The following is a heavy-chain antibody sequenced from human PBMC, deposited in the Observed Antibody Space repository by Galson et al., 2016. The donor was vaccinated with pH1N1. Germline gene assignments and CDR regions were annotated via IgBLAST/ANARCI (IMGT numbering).Heavy chain of an antibody. V-gene: IGHV3-9*01. CDR1: GFAFDDFA. CDR3: AKGAGRYYFGSGSFNY. J-gene: IGHJ4*02. D-gene: IGHD3-10*01. Sequence: SLRLSCAASGFAFDDFAMHWVRHVPGKGLEWVSGISWNSNSIGYADSVKGRFTISRDSAKKSLFLQMNSLIVEDTALYYCAKGAGRYYFGSGSFNYWGQGTQVTVSS. CDR2: ISWNSNSI.